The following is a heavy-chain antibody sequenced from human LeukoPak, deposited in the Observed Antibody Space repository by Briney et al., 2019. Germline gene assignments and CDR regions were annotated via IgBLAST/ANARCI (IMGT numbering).Heavy chain of an antibody. CDR3: ARQQYDFLSGYSKIHYYYYYMDV. CDR1: GGSFSGYY. CDR2: INHSGST. J-gene: IGHJ6*03. D-gene: IGHD3-3*01. Sequence: SETLSLTCAVYGGSFSGYYWSWIRQPPGKGLEWIGEINHSGSTNYNPSLKSAVTISVDTSKNQFSLKLSSVTAADTAVYYCARQQYDFLSGYSKIHYYYYYMDVWGKGTTVTVSS. V-gene: IGHV4-34*01.